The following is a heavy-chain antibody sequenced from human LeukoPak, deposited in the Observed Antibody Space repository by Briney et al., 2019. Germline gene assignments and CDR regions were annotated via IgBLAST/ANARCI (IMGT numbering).Heavy chain of an antibody. CDR2: IYYSGST. J-gene: IGHJ4*02. Sequence: KPSETLSLTCTVSGGSISSSSYYWGWIRQPPGKGLEWIGSIYYSGSTYYNPSLKSRVTISVDTSKNQFSLKLSSVTAADTAVYYCARDLRLYDSSGYYPYFDYWGQGTPVSVSS. CDR1: GGSISSSSYY. V-gene: IGHV4-39*07. CDR3: ARDLRLYDSSGYYPYFDY. D-gene: IGHD3-22*01.